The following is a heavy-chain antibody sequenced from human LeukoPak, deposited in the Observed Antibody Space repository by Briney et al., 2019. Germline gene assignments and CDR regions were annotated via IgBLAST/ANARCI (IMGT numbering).Heavy chain of an antibody. V-gene: IGHV3-30*03. CDR3: ARSGRYKTIYYSCGMNV. CDR2: ISYVGSDK. CDR1: GFTFSSYG. Sequence: GRSLRLSCAASGFTFSSYGMHRVRQAPGKGLEREAVISYVGSDKYYGGSVKGRFTISRDNSKNTLYLKRTRLRADDTAVYYCARSGRYKTIYYSCGMNVWGEGTTVTVYS. J-gene: IGHJ6*04. D-gene: IGHD5-24*01.